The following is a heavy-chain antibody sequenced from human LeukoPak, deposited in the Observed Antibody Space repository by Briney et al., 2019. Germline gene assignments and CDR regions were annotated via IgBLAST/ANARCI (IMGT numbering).Heavy chain of an antibody. J-gene: IGHJ5*02. Sequence: SETLSLTCTVSGGSISSSSYYWGWIRQPPGKGLEWIGSIYYSGSTYYNPSLKSRVTISVDTSKNQFSLKLSSVTAADTAVYYCARLGTRIDPWGQETLVTVSS. V-gene: IGHV4-39*01. D-gene: IGHD7-27*01. CDR1: GGSISSSSYY. CDR2: IYYSGST. CDR3: ARLGTRIDP.